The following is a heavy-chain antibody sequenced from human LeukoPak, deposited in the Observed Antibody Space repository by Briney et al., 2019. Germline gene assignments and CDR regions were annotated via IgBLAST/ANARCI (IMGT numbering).Heavy chain of an antibody. CDR2: ITGSGAAT. V-gene: IGHV3-23*01. J-gene: IGHJ5*02. CDR1: GFTFSSYA. D-gene: IGHD3-16*01. CDR3: AKGGTYPEVDP. Sequence: QPGGSLRLSCAASGFTFSSYAMSCVRQAPGKGLEWVSSITGSGAATRYADSVKGRFTISRDNSKNTLYLQMSNLRVDDTAIYYCAKGGTYPEVDPGGQGSLVTVSS.